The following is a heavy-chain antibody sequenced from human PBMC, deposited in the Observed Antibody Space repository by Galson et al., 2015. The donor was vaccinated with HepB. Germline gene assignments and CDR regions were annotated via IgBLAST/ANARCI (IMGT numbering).Heavy chain of an antibody. D-gene: IGHD1-26*01. CDR3: VDSVALVGATPTQH. J-gene: IGHJ1*01. CDR1: GFTFSSYA. CDR2: ISSNGGST. V-gene: IGHV3-64D*06. Sequence: SLRLSCAASGFTFSSYAMHWVRQAPGKGLEYVSAISSNGGSTYYADSVKGRFTISRDNSKNTLYLQMSSLRAEDTAVYYCVDSVALVGATPTQHWGQGTLVTVSS.